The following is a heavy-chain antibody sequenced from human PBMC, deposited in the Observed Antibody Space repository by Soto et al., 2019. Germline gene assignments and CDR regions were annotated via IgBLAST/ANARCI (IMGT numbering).Heavy chain of an antibody. CDR1: GGSISSGGYY. J-gene: IGHJ6*02. CDR2: IYYSGST. Sequence: SETLSLTCTVSGGSISSGGYYWSWIRQHPGKGLEWIGYIYYSGSTYYNPSLKSRVTISVDTSKNQFSLKLSSVTAADTAVYYCARDHVNIPSRTHYYGMDVWGQGTSVTVSS. CDR3: ARDHVNIPSRTHYYGMDV. V-gene: IGHV4-31*03.